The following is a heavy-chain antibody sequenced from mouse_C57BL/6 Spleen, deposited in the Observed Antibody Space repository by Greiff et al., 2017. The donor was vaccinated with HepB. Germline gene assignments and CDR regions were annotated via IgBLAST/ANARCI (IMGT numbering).Heavy chain of an antibody. J-gene: IGHJ3*01. CDR2: INPNNGGT. Sequence: VQLQQPGPELVKPGASVKMSCKASGYTFTDYNMHWVKQSHGKSLEWIGYINPNNGGTSYNQKFKGKATLTVNKSSSTAYMELRSLTSEDSAVYYCARCYYGSSPWFAYWGQGTLVTVSA. CDR3: ARCYYGSSPWFAY. CDR1: GYTFTDYN. D-gene: IGHD1-1*01. V-gene: IGHV1-22*01.